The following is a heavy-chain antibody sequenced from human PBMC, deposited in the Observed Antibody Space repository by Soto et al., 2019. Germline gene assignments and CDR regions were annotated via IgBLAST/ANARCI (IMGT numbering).Heavy chain of an antibody. V-gene: IGHV1-2*02. Sequence: GASVKVSCKASGYTFTAYYIHWVRQAPGQGLEWMGWINPHNGGTNYAQKFQGRVTMTRDTSISTAYMELSRLRSDDTAVYYCARGYYYDSSGNLAYLGQGTLFTVPP. CDR1: GYTFTAYY. J-gene: IGHJ4*02. CDR2: INPHNGGT. D-gene: IGHD3-22*01. CDR3: ARGYYYDSSGNLAY.